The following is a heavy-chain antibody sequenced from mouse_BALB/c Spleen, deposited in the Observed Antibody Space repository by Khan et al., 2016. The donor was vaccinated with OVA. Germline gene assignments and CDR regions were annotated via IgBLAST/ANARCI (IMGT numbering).Heavy chain of an antibody. CDR1: GISITAGNYR. J-gene: IGHJ1*01. CDR2: IYYSGTV. D-gene: IGHD1-1*01. CDR3: ARDYGSLYWYSDV. Sequence: EVKLEESGPGLVKPSQTVSLTCTVTGISITAGNYRWSWIRQFPGNKLEWIGNIYYSGTVTYNPSLTSRTTITRDTSKNHFFLEMNSLTAEDTATYYCARDYGSLYWYSDVWGAGTTVTVSS. V-gene: IGHV3-5*02.